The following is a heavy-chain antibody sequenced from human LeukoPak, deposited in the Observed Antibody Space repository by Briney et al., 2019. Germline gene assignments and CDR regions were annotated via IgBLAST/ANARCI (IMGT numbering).Heavy chain of an antibody. J-gene: IGHJ4*02. CDR1: GYTFTSYG. D-gene: IGHD6-19*01. CDR2: IIPIFGTA. Sequence: SVKVSCKTSGYTFTSYGISWVRQAPGQGLEWMGGIIPIFGTANYAQKFQGRVTITADESTSTAYMELSSLRSEDTAVYYCARDAGIAVASFDYWGQGTLVTVSS. V-gene: IGHV1-69*13. CDR3: ARDAGIAVASFDY.